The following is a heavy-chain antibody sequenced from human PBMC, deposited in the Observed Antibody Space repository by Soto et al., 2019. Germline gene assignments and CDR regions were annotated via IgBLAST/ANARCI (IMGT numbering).Heavy chain of an antibody. CDR3: ARPTSSIAVAGYYYYGMDV. CDR2: IIPIFGTA. V-gene: IGHV1-69*13. D-gene: IGHD6-19*01. Sequence: SVKGSCKASGGTFSSYASSWVRQAPGQGLEWMGGIIPIFGTANYAQKFQGRVTITADESTSTAYMELSSLRSEDTAVYYCARPTSSIAVAGYYYYGMDVWGQGTTVTVSS. CDR1: GGTFSSYA. J-gene: IGHJ6*02.